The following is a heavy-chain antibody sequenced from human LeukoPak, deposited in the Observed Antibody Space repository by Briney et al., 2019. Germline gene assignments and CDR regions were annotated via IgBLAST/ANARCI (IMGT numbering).Heavy chain of an antibody. V-gene: IGHV3-66*01. CDR2: IYSGGST. Sequence: PGGSLRLSCAASGFTVSTNYMSWVRQAPGKGLEWVSIIYSGGSTYYADSVKGRFTISRDISQNTLYLQMNSLRAEDTAVCYCARDLGYSAYATVRGYAVDIWGQGTMVTVSS. CDR3: ARDLGYSAYATVRGYAVDI. CDR1: GFTVSTNY. J-gene: IGHJ3*02. D-gene: IGHD5-12*01.